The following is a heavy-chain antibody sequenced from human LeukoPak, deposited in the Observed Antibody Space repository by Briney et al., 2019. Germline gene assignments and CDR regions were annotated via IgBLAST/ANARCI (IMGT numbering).Heavy chain of an antibody. J-gene: IGHJ4*02. Sequence: SETLSLTCTVSGGSISSSSYYWGWIRQPPGKGLEWIGSIYYSGSTYYNPSLKSRVTISVDTSKDQFSLKLSSMTAADTAVYYCARCITMVRGGQYYFDYWGQGTLVTVSS. V-gene: IGHV4-39*01. D-gene: IGHD3-10*01. CDR2: IYYSGST. CDR1: GGSISSSSYY. CDR3: ARCITMVRGGQYYFDY.